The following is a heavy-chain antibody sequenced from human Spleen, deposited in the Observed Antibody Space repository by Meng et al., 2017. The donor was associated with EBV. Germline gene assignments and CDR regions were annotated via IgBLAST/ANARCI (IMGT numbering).Heavy chain of an antibody. D-gene: IGHD6-13*01. CDR1: GFTFSGSY. J-gene: IGHJ4*02. V-gene: IGHV3-11*01. CDR3: ARVNPQQLVRGLDY. CDR2: ISSSGSTI. Sequence: QVQLVEXXXXXVKPGGXXXLACXXSGFTFSGSYMTWIRQAPGRGLEWVSYISSSGSTIYYADSVKGRFTISRDNAKNSLYLQMNSLRAEDTAVYYCARVNPQQLVRGLDYWGQGTLVTVSS.